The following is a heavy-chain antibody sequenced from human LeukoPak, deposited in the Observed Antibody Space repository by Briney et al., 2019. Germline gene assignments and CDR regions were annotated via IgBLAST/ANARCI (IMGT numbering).Heavy chain of an antibody. V-gene: IGHV3-11*04. Sequence: PGGSLRLSCAASGFTFSDYYMSWIRQAPGKGLEWLSYISGSDNSMYYADSVKGRFTISRDNAQNSLYLQMNSLRAEDTAVYYCAREGYCSGGSCYSEPASYYYYYGMDVWGQGTPVTVSS. CDR2: ISGSDNSM. J-gene: IGHJ6*02. CDR3: AREGYCSGGSCYSEPASYYYYYGMDV. D-gene: IGHD2-15*01. CDR1: GFTFSDYY.